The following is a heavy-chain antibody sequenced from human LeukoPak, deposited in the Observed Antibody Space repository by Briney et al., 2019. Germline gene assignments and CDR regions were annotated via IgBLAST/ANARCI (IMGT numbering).Heavy chain of an antibody. D-gene: IGHD4-23*01. J-gene: IGHJ4*02. CDR1: EFSFRSYW. V-gene: IGHV3-74*01. CDR2: IKSDGSAT. CDR3: ARGFGTVVTPIDY. Sequence: PGGSLRLSCAGYEFSFRSYWMHWVRQPPEKGLEWVFSIKSDGSATAYADSVKGRFSMSTDSAKNTASLQMNSLRVEDTAMYYCARGFGTVVTPIDYWGQGTLVTVSS.